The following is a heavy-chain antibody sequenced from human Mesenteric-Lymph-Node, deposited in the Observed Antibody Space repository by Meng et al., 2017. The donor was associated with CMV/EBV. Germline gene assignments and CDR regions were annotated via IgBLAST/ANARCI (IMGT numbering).Heavy chain of an antibody. CDR3: ARGAPWELRAFDI. CDR1: GFTFSSYA. Sequence: GESLKISCAASGFTFSSYAMSWGRQAPGKGLEWVSSVSRTGGSEYYADSVKGRFTISRDNAKNSLYLQMNSLRAEDTAVYYCARGAPWELRAFDIWGQGTMVTVSS. J-gene: IGHJ3*02. CDR2: VSRTGGSE. V-gene: IGHV3-23*01. D-gene: IGHD1-26*01.